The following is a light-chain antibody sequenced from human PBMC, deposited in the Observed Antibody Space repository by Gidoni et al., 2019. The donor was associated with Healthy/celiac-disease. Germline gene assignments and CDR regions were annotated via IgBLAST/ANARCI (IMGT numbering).Light chain of an antibody. CDR2: GNS. V-gene: IGLV1-40*01. Sequence: SVLTLPPPVPWAPGHSVTISCTGSSSNSGAGYDVPWYQQLPGTAPKLLIYGNSNRPSGVPDRFSGSKSGTSASLAITGLQAEDEADYYCRSYDSSLSGWVFGGGTKLTVL. J-gene: IGLJ3*02. CDR3: RSYDSSLSGWV. CDR1: SSNSGAGYD.